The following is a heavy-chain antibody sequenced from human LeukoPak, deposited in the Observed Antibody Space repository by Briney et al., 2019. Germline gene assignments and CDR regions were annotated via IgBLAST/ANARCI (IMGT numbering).Heavy chain of an antibody. J-gene: IGHJ4*02. D-gene: IGHD2-15*01. CDR2: IYRDGST. V-gene: IGHV3-53*01. CDR3: ARGLGYCSGGSCYPFDY. CDR1: GLTVSSNY. Sequence: GGSLRLSCAASGLTVSSNYMTWVRQAPGKGLEWVSVIYRDGSTYYADSVKGRFTISRDNPKNTVYLQMNSLRAEDTAVYYCARGLGYCSGGSCYPFDYWGQGTLVTVSS.